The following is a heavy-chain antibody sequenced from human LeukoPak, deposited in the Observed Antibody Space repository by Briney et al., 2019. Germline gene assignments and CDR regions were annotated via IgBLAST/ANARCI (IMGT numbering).Heavy chain of an antibody. CDR1: GRSISNYY. CDR3: TRTYSSSWYYYYMDV. D-gene: IGHD6-13*01. Sequence: PSETLSLTCTVSGRSISNYYWSWIRQPPGKGLEWIGYIYYSGSTNYNPSLKSRVTISVDTSKNQFSLKLSSVTAADTAVYYCTRTYSSSWYYYYMDVWGKGTTVTVSS. V-gene: IGHV4-59*01. J-gene: IGHJ6*03. CDR2: IYYSGST.